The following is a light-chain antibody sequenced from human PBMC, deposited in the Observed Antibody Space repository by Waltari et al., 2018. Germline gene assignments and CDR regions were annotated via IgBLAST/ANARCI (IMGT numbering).Light chain of an antibody. Sequence: QSVLTQPPSASGTPGQRVTISGSGSSSNIGTNIVNWYQQLPGAAPKLLIPNNNLRPSGVPDRFSGSKSGTSASLAVSGLQSEDEADYYCAAWDDSLNGPVFGGGTKLTVL. CDR3: AAWDDSLNGPV. J-gene: IGLJ3*02. CDR2: NNN. CDR1: SSNIGTNI. V-gene: IGLV1-44*01.